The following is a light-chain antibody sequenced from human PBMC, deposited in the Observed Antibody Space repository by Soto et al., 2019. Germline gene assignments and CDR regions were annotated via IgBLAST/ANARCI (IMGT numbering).Light chain of an antibody. J-gene: IGKJ1*01. CDR3: QQCNTYSPT. CDR2: KAS. V-gene: IGKV2-28*01. Sequence: DIVMTQSPLSLPVTPGEPASISCRSSQSLLHSNGYNYLDWYLQKPGKAPKILIYKASSLESGVPSRFGGSGSGTEFTLTISSLQPDDFATYYCQQCNTYSPTFGQGTKVDI. CDR1: QSLLHSNGYNY.